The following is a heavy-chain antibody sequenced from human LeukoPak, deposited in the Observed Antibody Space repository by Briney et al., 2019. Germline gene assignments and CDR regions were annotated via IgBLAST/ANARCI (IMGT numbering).Heavy chain of an antibody. V-gene: IGHV3-21*01. CDR2: ISSSSSYI. Sequence: GGSLRLSWAAAGFTFSSYSMNWGRQAAGKGLEWVSSISSSSSYIYYADSVKGRFNISRDNAKNSLYLQMNSLRAEDTAVYYCARDVGIAVADVDYWGQGTLVTVSS. D-gene: IGHD6-19*01. J-gene: IGHJ4*02. CDR1: GFTFSSYS. CDR3: ARDVGIAVADVDY.